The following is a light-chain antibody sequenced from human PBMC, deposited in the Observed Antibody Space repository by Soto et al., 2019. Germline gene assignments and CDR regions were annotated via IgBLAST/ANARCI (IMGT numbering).Light chain of an antibody. CDR3: QEKERAPPKT. J-gene: IGKJ1*01. Sequence: DIVMSQSPSTLSWSTRERATLXCRASHAVASNYLACYQQKPGQAPRLLIYAASSRATGVPDRFSGSVYGTDDTLTSRGRERYEFEVVLFQEKERAPPKTVGQGTRVEIK. CDR1: HAVASNY. CDR2: AAS. V-gene: IGKV3-20*01.